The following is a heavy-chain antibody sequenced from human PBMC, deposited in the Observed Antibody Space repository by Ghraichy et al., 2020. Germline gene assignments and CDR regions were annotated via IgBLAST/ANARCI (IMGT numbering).Heavy chain of an antibody. CDR2: ISSTSGYI. J-gene: IGHJ4*02. CDR1: GFTFNSYT. D-gene: IGHD2-15*01. CDR3: VRAAWRSGCSGGRCQSYPDY. Sequence: GGSLRLSCAASGFTFNSYTLTWVRQAPGEGLEWVSSISSTSGYIYYADSVKGRFTISRDNAKNSLYLQMNSLRAEDTAVYYCVRAAWRSGCSGGRCQSYPDYWGQGTLVTVSS. V-gene: IGHV3-21*01.